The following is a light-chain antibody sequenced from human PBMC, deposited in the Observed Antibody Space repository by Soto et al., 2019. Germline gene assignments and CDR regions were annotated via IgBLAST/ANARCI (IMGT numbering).Light chain of an antibody. Sequence: QSVLTHPASVSGSPGQSITISCTGTSSDVGGYNYVSWYQQHPGKAPKLMIYELSNRPSGVSKRSSGSEAGDMGSLTFSAVQAEDEAYYYCSSYTSSSCYVFGTGTKVTVL. CDR3: SSYTSSSCYV. V-gene: IGLV2-14*01. J-gene: IGLJ1*01. CDR1: SSDVGGYNY. CDR2: ELS.